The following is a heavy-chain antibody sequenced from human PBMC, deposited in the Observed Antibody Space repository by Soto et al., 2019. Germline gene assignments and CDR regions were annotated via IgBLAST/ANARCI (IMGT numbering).Heavy chain of an antibody. D-gene: IGHD5-12*01. Sequence: SETLSLTCAVYGGSFSGYYWSWIRQPPGKGLEWIGEINHSGSTNYNPSLKSRVTISVDTSKNQFSLKLSSVTAADTAVYYCARGRRYSGYDTPHFDYWGQGTLVNVSS. CDR1: GGSFSGYY. CDR2: INHSGST. V-gene: IGHV4-34*01. CDR3: ARGRRYSGYDTPHFDY. J-gene: IGHJ4*02.